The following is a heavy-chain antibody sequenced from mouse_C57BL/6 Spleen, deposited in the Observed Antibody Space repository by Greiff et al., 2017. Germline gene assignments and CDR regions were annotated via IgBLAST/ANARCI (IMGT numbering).Heavy chain of an antibody. J-gene: IGHJ4*01. CDR2: ISYDGSN. Sequence: DVQLQESGPGLVKPSQSLSLTCSVTGYSITSGYYWNWIRQFPGNKLEWMGYISYDGSNNYNPSLKNRISITRDTSKNQFFLKLNSVTTEDTATYYCARERGYDYAEDAMDYWGQGTSVTVSS. V-gene: IGHV3-6*01. D-gene: IGHD2-4*01. CDR3: ARERGYDYAEDAMDY. CDR1: GYSITSGYY.